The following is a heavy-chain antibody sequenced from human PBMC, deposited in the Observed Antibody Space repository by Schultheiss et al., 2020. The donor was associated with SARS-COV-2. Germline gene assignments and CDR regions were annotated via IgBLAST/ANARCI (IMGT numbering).Heavy chain of an antibody. V-gene: IGHV1-18*01. J-gene: IGHJ4*02. D-gene: IGHD2-21*01. CDR3: ARQAYCGGDCYYLDY. CDR2: ISAYNGNT. CDR1: GYTFTSYG. Sequence: ASVKVSFTASGYTFTSYGISWVRQAHGQGLEWMGWISAYNGNTNYAQKLQGRVTMTTDTSTSTAYMELRSLRSDDTAVYYCARQAYCGGDCYYLDYWGQGTLVTVSS.